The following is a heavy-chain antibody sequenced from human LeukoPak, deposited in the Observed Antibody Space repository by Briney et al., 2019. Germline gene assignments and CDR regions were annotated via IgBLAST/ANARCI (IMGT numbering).Heavy chain of an antibody. Sequence: ASVKVSCKASGYTFTDYYIHWLRQAPGQGLEWMGWINPNSGGTNFAQKFQGRVTLTRDTSISTAYMELSRLRPDDTAVYYCARDLTYYGSGWGVSFDYWGQGTLVTVSS. J-gene: IGHJ4*02. V-gene: IGHV1-2*02. CDR3: ARDLTYYGSGWGVSFDY. D-gene: IGHD3-10*01. CDR2: INPNSGGT. CDR1: GYTFTDYY.